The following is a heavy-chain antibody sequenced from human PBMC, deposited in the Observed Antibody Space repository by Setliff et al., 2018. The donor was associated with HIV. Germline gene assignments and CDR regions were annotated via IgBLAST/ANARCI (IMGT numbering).Heavy chain of an antibody. Sequence: GGSLRLSCAAFGFTFSNYGTHWVRQAPGKGLEWVAFLRFDGSNKSYGDSVEGRFTISRDNSKNTLYVQMNSLRAEDTAVYYCARHDVVRGAIDNWGQGTLVTVSS. D-gene: IGHD3-10*01. CDR1: GFTFSNYG. J-gene: IGHJ4*02. V-gene: IGHV3-30*02. CDR3: ARHDVVRGAIDN. CDR2: LRFDGSNK.